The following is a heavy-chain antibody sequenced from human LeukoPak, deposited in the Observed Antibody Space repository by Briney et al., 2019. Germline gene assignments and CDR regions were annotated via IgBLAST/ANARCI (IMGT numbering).Heavy chain of an antibody. CDR2: IKSKTDGGTT. D-gene: IGHD2-2*01. J-gene: IGHJ4*02. Sequence: GGSLRLSCAASGFTFSNAWISWVRQAPGKGLEWVGRIKSKTDGGTTDYAAPVKGRFTISRDDSKNTLYLQMNSLKTEDTAVYYCTTDQGRYCSSTSCYVFDYWGQGTLVTVSS. V-gene: IGHV3-15*01. CDR1: GFTFSNAW. CDR3: TTDQGRYCSSTSCYVFDY.